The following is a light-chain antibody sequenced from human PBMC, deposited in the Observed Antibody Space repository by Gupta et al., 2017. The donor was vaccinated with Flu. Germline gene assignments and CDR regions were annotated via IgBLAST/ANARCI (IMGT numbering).Light chain of an antibody. CDR2: DAS. CDR3: QQSNSTPWT. J-gene: IGKJ1*01. V-gene: IGKV1-39*01. Sequence: DIQMTQSPSSLSASVGDRVTITCRASQSISSYLNWYQQKPGEAPKLLIYDASSLQSGVPSRFSGSGSGTDFTLTISSLQPEDFATYYCQQSNSTPWTFGQGTKVEIK. CDR1: QSISSY.